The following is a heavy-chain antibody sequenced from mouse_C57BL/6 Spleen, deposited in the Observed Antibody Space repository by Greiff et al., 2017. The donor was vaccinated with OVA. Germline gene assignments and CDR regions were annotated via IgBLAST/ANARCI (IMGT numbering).Heavy chain of an antibody. Sequence: VKVVESGAELVKPGASVKISCKASGYAFSSYWMNWVKQRPGKGLEWIGQIYPGDGDTNYNGKFKGKATLTADKSSSTAYMQLSSLTSEDSAVYFCARYITLYFDYWGQGTTLTVSS. CDR1: GYAFSSYW. J-gene: IGHJ2*01. D-gene: IGHD1-1*01. V-gene: IGHV1-80*01. CDR3: ARYITLYFDY. CDR2: IYPGDGDT.